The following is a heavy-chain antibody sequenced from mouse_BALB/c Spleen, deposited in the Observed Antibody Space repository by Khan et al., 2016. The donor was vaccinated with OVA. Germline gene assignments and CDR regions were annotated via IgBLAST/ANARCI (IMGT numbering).Heavy chain of an antibody. V-gene: IGHV9-3*02. Sequence: QIQLVQSGPELKKPGETVRISCKASGYTFTNYGMNWVKQAPGKGLKWMGWINTNTGEPTFAEEFKERFAFSLETSASTAYLQINNLKHEDTATYFCARGYYRYGSWFAYWGQGTLVTVSA. CDR3: ARGYYRYGSWFAY. D-gene: IGHD2-14*01. CDR2: INTNTGEP. J-gene: IGHJ3*01. CDR1: GYTFTNYG.